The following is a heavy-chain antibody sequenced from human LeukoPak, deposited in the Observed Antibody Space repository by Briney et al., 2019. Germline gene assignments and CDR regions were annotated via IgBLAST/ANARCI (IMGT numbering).Heavy chain of an antibody. CDR3: RGLTNDVDY. D-gene: IGHD3-3*02. Sequence: QSGRPLGLSCAASGFTFSGSAVHWVRQASGKGLEWVGRIRSKANNYATAHAESVKGRFTISRDDSKSTAYLQMSSLKTEDTAVYCIRGLTNDVDYWGQGTLVTVSS. J-gene: IGHJ4*02. V-gene: IGHV3-73*01. CDR2: IRSKANNYAT. CDR1: GFTFSGSA.